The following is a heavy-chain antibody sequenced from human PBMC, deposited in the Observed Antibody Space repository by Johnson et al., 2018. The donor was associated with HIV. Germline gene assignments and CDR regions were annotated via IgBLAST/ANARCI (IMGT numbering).Heavy chain of an antibody. V-gene: IGHV3-64*01. J-gene: IGHJ3*02. Sequence: VQLVESGGCLVQPGGSLRLSCAAPGFTFSNYAMHWVRQAPGQGLEYVSAISPDGGTSYSANSVEGRFTISRDNSKNMLYLQMGSLRNEDMAVYYCAGKSMTIWGQGTMVTVSS. CDR1: GFTFSNYA. D-gene: IGHD2-8*01. CDR3: AGKSMTI. CDR2: ISPDGGTS.